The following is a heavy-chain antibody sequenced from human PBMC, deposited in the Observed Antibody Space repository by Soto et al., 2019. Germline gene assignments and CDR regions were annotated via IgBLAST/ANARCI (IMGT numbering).Heavy chain of an antibody. CDR2: ISGSGGST. Sequence: EVQLLESGGGLVQPGGSLRLSCAASGFTFSSYAMSWVRQAPGKGLEWVSAISGSGGSTYYADSVKGRFTISRDNVKNSLYLQMNSLRAEDTAVYYCARDRWDGDYDSLDAFDIWGQGAMVIASS. CDR3: ARDRWDGDYDSLDAFDI. V-gene: IGHV3-23*01. J-gene: IGHJ3*02. D-gene: IGHD4-17*01. CDR1: GFTFSSYA.